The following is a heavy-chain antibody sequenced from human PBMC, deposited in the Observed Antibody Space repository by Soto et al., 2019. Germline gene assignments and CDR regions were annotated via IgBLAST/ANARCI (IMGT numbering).Heavy chain of an antibody. Sequence: QVQLVQSGAELKKPGASVKVSCKASGYTFTSYYMHWVRQAPGQGLEWMGIINPSSDSTTYAQKFQGRVTVTRDTSSKTIYMELSSLRSEDTAVYYCAREGSNCYTTWGQGTLVTVSS. V-gene: IGHV1-46*03. CDR2: INPSSDST. D-gene: IGHD2-2*02. CDR1: GYTFTSYY. J-gene: IGHJ4*02. CDR3: AREGSNCYTT.